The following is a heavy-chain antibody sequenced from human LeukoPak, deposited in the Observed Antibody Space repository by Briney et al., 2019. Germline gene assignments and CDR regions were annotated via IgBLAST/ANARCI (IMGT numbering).Heavy chain of an antibody. Sequence: PSETLSLTCTVSGGSISSGSYYWSWIRQPAGKGLEWIGRIYTSGSTNYNPSLKSRVTISVDTSKNQFSLKLSSVTAADTAVYYCARGGLVAAVGGNYFDYWGQGTLVTVSS. V-gene: IGHV4-61*02. CDR1: GGSISSGSYY. D-gene: IGHD6-13*01. CDR3: ARGGLVAAVGGNYFDY. J-gene: IGHJ4*02. CDR2: IYTSGST.